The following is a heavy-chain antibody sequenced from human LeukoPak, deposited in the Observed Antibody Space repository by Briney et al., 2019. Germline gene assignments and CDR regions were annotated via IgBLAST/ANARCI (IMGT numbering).Heavy chain of an antibody. CDR1: GFTFSSYW. Sequence: GGSLRLSCAASGFTFSSYWMSWVRQAPGKGLEWVANIKQDGSEKYYLDSVRGRFTISRDNAKNSLFLQMNSLRAEDTAVYYCARQFYYFDYWGQGTLVTVSS. CDR2: IKQDGSEK. D-gene: IGHD3-3*01. J-gene: IGHJ4*02. CDR3: ARQFYYFDY. V-gene: IGHV3-7*03.